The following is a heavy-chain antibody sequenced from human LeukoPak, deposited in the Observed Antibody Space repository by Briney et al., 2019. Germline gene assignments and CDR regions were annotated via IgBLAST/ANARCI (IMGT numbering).Heavy chain of an antibody. CDR1: GFTFSSYA. CDR3: AKARRDIVVVPAASGYFQH. V-gene: IGHV3-23*01. CDR2: IRGSGGST. Sequence: GGSLRLSCAASGFTFSSYAMRWVRQAPGKGLEWVSAIRGSGGSTYYADSVKGRFTISRDNSKNTLYLQMNSLRAEDTAVYYCAKARRDIVVVPAASGYFQHWGQGTLVTVSS. J-gene: IGHJ1*01. D-gene: IGHD2-2*01.